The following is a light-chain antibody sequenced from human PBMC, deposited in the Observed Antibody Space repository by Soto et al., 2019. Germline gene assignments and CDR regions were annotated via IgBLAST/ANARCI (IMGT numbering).Light chain of an antibody. J-gene: IGKJ1*01. CDR2: DAS. V-gene: IGKV1-8*01. Sequence: AIRMTQSPSSLSASTGERVTITCRASPGISNYLAWYHQKPGKAPKLLIYDASTLQSGVPTRFSGSGSGTDFTLTISCLQSEDFGTYYCQQYYSYPRGTFGQGTKVEIK. CDR3: QQYYSYPRGT. CDR1: PGISNY.